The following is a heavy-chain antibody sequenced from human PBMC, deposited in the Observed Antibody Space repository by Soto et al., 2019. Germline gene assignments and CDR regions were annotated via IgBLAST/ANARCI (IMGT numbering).Heavy chain of an antibody. D-gene: IGHD6-19*01. Sequence: SVQVSCKASGFTFTSSAVQWVRQARGQRLEWIGWIVVGSGNTNYAQKFQERVTITRDMSTSTAYMELSSLRSEDTAVYYCAAHRRPVHSSGLWESGMAAWGE. V-gene: IGHV1-58*01. CDR2: IVVGSGNT. J-gene: IGHJ6*02. CDR3: AAHRRPVHSSGLWESGMAA. CDR1: GFTFTSSA.